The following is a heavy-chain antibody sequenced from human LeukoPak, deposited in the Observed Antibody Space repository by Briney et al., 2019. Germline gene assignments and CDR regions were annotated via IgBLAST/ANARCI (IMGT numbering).Heavy chain of an antibody. CDR3: ARDLESTYRSGSPRKTNQAYYSYYMDV. CDR2: IIPIFGTA. Sequence: ASVKVSCKASGGTFSSYAISWVRQAPGQGLEWMGGIIPIFGTANYAQKVQGRVTITTDESTSTAYMELSSLRCEDKPVYYCARDLESTYRSGSPRKTNQAYYSYYMDVWGKGTTVTVSS. V-gene: IGHV1-69*05. J-gene: IGHJ6*03. D-gene: IGHD3-10*01. CDR1: GGTFSSYA.